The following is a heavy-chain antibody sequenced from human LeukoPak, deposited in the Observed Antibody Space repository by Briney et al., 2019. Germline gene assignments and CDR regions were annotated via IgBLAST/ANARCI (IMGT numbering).Heavy chain of an antibody. CDR2: IIPIFGTA. V-gene: IGHV1-69*13. J-gene: IGHJ3*02. Sequence: SVKVSCKASGGTFSSYAISWVRQAPGQGLEWMGGIIPIFGTANYAQKFQGRVTITADESTSTAYMELSSLRSEDTAVYYCAREDSGSYYSDAFDIWGQGTMVTVSS. CDR3: AREDSGSYYSDAFDI. D-gene: IGHD1-26*01. CDR1: GGTFSSYA.